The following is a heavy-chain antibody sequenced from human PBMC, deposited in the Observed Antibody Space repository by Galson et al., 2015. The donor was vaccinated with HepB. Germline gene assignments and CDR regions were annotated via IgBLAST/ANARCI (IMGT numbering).Heavy chain of an antibody. CDR3: AKAGISASDAMDV. V-gene: IGHV3-43*01. CDR1: GFTFDDYS. J-gene: IGHJ6*02. Sequence: SLRLSCAASGFTFDDYSMHWVRQTPGESLEWLSLISWSGSSTFYADSVKGRFTISRDNSKSSLYLQMNSLRIEDTAWYYCAKAGISASDAMDVWGQGTTVTVSS. CDR2: ISWSGSST.